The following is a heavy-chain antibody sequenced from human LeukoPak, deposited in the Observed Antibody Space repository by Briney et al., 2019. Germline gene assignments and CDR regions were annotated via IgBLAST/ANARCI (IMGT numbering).Heavy chain of an antibody. D-gene: IGHD4-17*01. CDR2: INHSGST. J-gene: IGHJ4*02. CDR1: GGSFSGYY. CDR3: ARGLAVTTRPTLGLFDY. V-gene: IGHV4-34*01. Sequence: SETLSLTCAVYGGSFSGYYWSWIRQPPGKGLKWIGEINHSGSTNYNPSLKSRVTISVDTSKNQFSLKLSSVTAADTAVYYCARGLAVTTRPTLGLFDYWGQGTLVTVSS.